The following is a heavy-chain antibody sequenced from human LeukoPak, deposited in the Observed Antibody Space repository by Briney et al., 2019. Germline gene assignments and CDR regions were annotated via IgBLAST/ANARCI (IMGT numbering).Heavy chain of an antibody. Sequence: GGSLTLSCEASGFTFSRSWMSWVRQAPGKGLEWVANISPDGSQKFYVDFVKGRFTFSRDNPNNSLYLQMNSLGAEDTAVYYCAKLLGTATTFDYWGQGTLVTVSS. J-gene: IGHJ4*02. CDR2: ISPDGSQK. V-gene: IGHV3-7*01. D-gene: IGHD5-24*01. CDR1: GFTFSRSW. CDR3: AKLLGTATTFDY.